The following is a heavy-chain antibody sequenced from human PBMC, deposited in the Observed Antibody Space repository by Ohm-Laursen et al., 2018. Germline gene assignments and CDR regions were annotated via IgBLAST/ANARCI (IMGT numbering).Heavy chain of an antibody. CDR1: GFTFISYW. Sequence: SLRLSCTASGFTFISYWMHWVRQTPGKGLEWVSRIKSDGSRITYADFVEGRFIISRDNARNTAYLQMSSLRAEDSAVYYCARGVGYDFYGMDVWGQGTTVTVSS. CDR3: ARGVGYDFYGMDV. J-gene: IGHJ6*02. CDR2: IKSDGSRI. V-gene: IGHV3-74*01.